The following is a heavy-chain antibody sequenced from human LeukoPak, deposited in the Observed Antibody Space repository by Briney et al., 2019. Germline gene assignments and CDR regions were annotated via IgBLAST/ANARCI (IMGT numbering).Heavy chain of an antibody. Sequence: PSQTLSLTCTVSGGSISSGGYYWSWIRQHPGKGLEWIGYIYYSGSTYYNPSLKSRVTISVDTSKNQFSLKLSSVTAADTAVYYCARADNWNDSWDYWGQGTLVTVSS. D-gene: IGHD1-1*01. J-gene: IGHJ4*02. V-gene: IGHV4-31*03. CDR2: IYYSGST. CDR3: ARADNWNDSWDY. CDR1: GGSISSGGYY.